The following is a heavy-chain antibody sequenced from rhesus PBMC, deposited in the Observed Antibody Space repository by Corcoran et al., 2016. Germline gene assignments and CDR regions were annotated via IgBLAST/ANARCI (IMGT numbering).Heavy chain of an antibody. V-gene: IGHV4-76*01. J-gene: IGHJ1*01. CDR2: IYGSSGVT. Sequence: QVQLQESGPGVVKPSETLSLTCAVSGYSISSGYDWSWIGQPPGKGLEWIGYIYGSSGVTNYHPSVKNRGTISKDPTKNQFSLKLSSVTAADTAVYYCASPGGSDAYFEFWGQGALVTVSS. CDR3: ASPGGSDAYFEF. D-gene: IGHD1-44*02. CDR1: GYSISSGYD.